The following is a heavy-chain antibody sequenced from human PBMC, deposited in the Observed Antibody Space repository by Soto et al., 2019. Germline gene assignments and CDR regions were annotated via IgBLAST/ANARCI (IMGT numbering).Heavy chain of an antibody. CDR3: ARLPGVYATYCYYYYYMDV. Sequence: PSETLSLTCTASGGSISSSSYYWGWIRHPTGKGLEWIGSIYYSGGTYYNPPFKSRVTISVDTSKNHFSLKLSSVTAADTAVYYCARLPGVYATYCYYYYYMDVWDKGTTVTVSS. CDR1: GGSISSSSYY. D-gene: IGHD2-8*01. J-gene: IGHJ6*03. CDR2: IYYSGGT. V-gene: IGHV4-39*02.